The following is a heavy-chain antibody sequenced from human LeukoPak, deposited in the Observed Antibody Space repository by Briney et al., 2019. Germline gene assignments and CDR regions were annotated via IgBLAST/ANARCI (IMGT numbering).Heavy chain of an antibody. CDR2: ITGSGGST. J-gene: IGHJ4*02. D-gene: IGHD1-26*01. V-gene: IGHV3-23*01. CDR1: GVTFNNHA. CDR3: ATRPASETYYAVFDY. Sequence: GGSLRLSCAASGVTFNNHAMSWVRQAPGKGLECVSGITGSGGSTYHAESVKGRFTISRDNSKNTLYLEMNSLRAEDTAVYFCATRPASETYYAVFDYWGQGILVTVSS.